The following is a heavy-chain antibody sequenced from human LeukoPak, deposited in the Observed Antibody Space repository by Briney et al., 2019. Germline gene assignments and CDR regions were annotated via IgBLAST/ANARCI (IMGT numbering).Heavy chain of an antibody. D-gene: IGHD3-22*01. CDR3: ASSSGYYYEEDY. V-gene: IGHV4-59*01. CDR2: IYYSGSA. Sequence: SETLSLTCTVSGGSISSYYWSWIRQPPGKGLEWIGYIYYSGSANYNPSLKSRVTISVDTSKNQFSLKLSSVTAADTAVYYCASSSGYYYEEDYRGQGTLVTVSS. CDR1: GGSISSYY. J-gene: IGHJ4*02.